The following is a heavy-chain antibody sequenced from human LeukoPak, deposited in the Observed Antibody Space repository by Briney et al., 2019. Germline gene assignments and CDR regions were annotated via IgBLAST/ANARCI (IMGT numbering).Heavy chain of an antibody. J-gene: IGHJ6*02. D-gene: IGHD3-10*01. CDR1: EYTFTSYD. CDR3: ATYGSGSYYYYYYYGMDV. Sequence: ASVKVSCKASEYTFTSYDINWVRQATGQGLEWVGWMNPNSGNTGYAQKFQGRVTMTRNTSISTAYMELSSLRSEDTAVYYCATYGSGSYYYYYYYGMDVWGQGTTVTVSS. V-gene: IGHV1-8*01. CDR2: MNPNSGNT.